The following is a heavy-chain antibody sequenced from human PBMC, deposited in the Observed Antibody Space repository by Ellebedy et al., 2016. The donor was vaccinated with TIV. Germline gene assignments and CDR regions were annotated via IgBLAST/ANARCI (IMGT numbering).Heavy chain of an antibody. Sequence: GESLKISCKGSGYSFTSLWISWLGQLPGKGLERLGSIDPCDSYTNYSPSFQGHVTISADKSIRNAYLQWSRLKASDTAMYYCASAGDYVVGFDYWGQGTLVTVSS. CDR2: IDPCDSYT. CDR1: GYSFTSLW. V-gene: IGHV5-10-1*01. J-gene: IGHJ4*02. D-gene: IGHD4-17*01. CDR3: ASAGDYVVGFDY.